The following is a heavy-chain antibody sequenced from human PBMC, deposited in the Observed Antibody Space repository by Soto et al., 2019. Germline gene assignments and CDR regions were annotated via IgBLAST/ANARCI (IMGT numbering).Heavy chain of an antibody. CDR1: GFTFSSHE. Sequence: PGGSLRLSCVASGFTFSSHEMNWVRQAPGKGLEWVSYISSSGSPIDYADSVRGRFTISRDNAKNSVILQMNSLRVEDTAVYYCVRSWGVYCSSTRCYSPWLDPWGQGTLVTVSP. J-gene: IGHJ5*02. D-gene: IGHD2-2*02. V-gene: IGHV3-48*03. CDR2: ISSSGSPI. CDR3: VRSWGVYCSSTRCYSPWLDP.